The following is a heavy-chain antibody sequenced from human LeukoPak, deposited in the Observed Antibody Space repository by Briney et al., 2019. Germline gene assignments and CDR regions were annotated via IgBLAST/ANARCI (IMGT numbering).Heavy chain of an antibody. Sequence: PGGSLRLSCAASGFTFSSYAMSWVRQAPGKGLEWVSAISGSGGSTYYADSVKGRFTISRDNAKKSLYLQMNSLRGEDTAVYHCVTGLGRSVTYWGQGALVTVSS. CDR1: GFTFSSYA. CDR2: ISGSGGST. J-gene: IGHJ4*02. CDR3: VTGLGRSVTY. D-gene: IGHD3/OR15-3a*01. V-gene: IGHV3-23*01.